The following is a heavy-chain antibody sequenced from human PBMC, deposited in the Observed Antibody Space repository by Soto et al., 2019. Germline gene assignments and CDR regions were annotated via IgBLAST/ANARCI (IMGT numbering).Heavy chain of an antibody. J-gene: IGHJ6*02. CDR3: ARGRVAAARYYDYCGWYV. CDR1: GYSFTSYA. CDR2: INAGNGNT. D-gene: IGHD2-15*01. V-gene: IGHV1-3*01. Sequence: VASVKVSCKAYGYSFTSYAMHWVRQAPGQRLEWMGWINAGNGNTKYSQKFQGRVTITRDTSASTAYVELSSLRAGGRAGYYCARGRVAAARYYDYCGWYVGGQGTTVTV.